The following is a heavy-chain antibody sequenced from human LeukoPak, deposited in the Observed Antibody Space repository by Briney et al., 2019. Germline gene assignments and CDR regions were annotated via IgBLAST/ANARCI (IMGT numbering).Heavy chain of an antibody. V-gene: IGHV4-30-2*01. Sequence: SETLSLTCAVSGGSISRGGYSWSWIRQPPGKGLEWIGYIYHSGSTYYNPSLKSRVTISVDRSKNQFSLKLSSVTAADTAVYYCARNYYGMDVWGQGTTVTVSS. J-gene: IGHJ6*02. CDR2: IYHSGST. CDR3: ARNYYGMDV. CDR1: GGSISRGGYS.